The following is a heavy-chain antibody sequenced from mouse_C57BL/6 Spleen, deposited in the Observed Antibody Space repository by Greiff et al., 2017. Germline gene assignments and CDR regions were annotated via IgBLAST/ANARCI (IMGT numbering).Heavy chain of an antibody. D-gene: IGHD1-1*01. V-gene: IGHV1-19*01. CDR1: GYTFTDYY. Sequence: EVQLQESGPVLVKPGASVKMSCKASGYTFTDYYMNWVKQSHGKSLEWIGVINPYNGGTSYNQKFKGKATLTVDKSSSTAYMELNSLTSEDSAVYYCARSRITTVVARGAMDYWGQGTSVTVSS. J-gene: IGHJ4*01. CDR2: INPYNGGT. CDR3: ARSRITTVVARGAMDY.